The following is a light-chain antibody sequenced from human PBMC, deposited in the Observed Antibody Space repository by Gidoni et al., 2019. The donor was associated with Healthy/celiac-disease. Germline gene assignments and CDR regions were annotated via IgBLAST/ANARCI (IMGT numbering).Light chain of an antibody. Sequence: EIVLTQSPATLSWSPGEGATISCRASQSVSSYLAWYQQKPGQAPRLLLSDASTRATGIPARFSGSGSGTDFTLTISSLEPEDFAVYYCQQRSNWPPITFGQGTRLEIK. J-gene: IGKJ5*01. CDR2: DAS. CDR1: QSVSSY. CDR3: QQRSNWPPIT. V-gene: IGKV3-11*01.